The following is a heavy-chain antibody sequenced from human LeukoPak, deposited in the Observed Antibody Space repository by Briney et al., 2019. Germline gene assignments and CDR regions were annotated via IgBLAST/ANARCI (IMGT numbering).Heavy chain of an antibody. J-gene: IGHJ4*02. D-gene: IGHD6-19*01. V-gene: IGHV3-30-3*01. CDR3: ALGIVVPSAYDY. Sequence: PGRSLRLSCAASGFTFSSYAMHWVRQAPGKGLEWVAVISYDGSNRYYADSVKGRFTISRDNSKNTLYLQMNSLRAEDTAVYYCALGIVVPSAYDYWGQGTLVTVSS. CDR2: ISYDGSNR. CDR1: GFTFSSYA.